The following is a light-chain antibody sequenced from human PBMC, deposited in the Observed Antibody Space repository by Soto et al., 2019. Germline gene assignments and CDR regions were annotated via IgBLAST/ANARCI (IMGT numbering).Light chain of an antibody. CDR1: QGVSSSY. V-gene: IGKV3-20*01. Sequence: DIVLTQSPGTLSLSPGERATLSCRASQGVSSSYLAWYQQKPGQPPRLLIYRASSRATGIPDRFSGSWSGTDFTLTITRLEPEHFAVYYCQHYRTSFGGGTKVEIK. CDR3: QHYRTS. J-gene: IGKJ4*01. CDR2: RAS.